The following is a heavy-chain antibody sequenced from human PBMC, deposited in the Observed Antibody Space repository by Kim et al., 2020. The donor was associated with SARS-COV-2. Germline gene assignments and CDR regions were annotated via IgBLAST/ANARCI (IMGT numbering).Heavy chain of an antibody. CDR3: ARESSMVRGVLNWFDP. V-gene: IGHV1-69*13. CDR2: IIPIFGTA. J-gene: IGHJ5*02. D-gene: IGHD3-10*01. CDR1: GGTFSSYA. Sequence: SVKVSCKASGGTFSSYAISWVRQAPGQGLEWMGGIIPIFGTANYAQKFQGRVTITADESTSTAYMELSSLRSEDTAVYYCARESSMVRGVLNWFDPWGQGTLVTVSS.